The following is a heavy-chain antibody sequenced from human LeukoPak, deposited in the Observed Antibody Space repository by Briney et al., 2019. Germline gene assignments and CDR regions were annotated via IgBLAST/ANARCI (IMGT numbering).Heavy chain of an antibody. CDR1: GFTFSDYA. CDR2: ISGSGGST. D-gene: IGHD4-17*01. J-gene: IGHJ4*02. Sequence: GGSLRLSCAASGFTFSDYAMSWVRQAPGKGLKWVSVISGSGGSTYNADSVKGRFTISRDNSKNTLYLQMNSLRAEDTAVYYCAKSVESSVTTNPYFDYWGQGTLVTVSS. CDR3: AKSVESSVTTNPYFDY. V-gene: IGHV3-23*01.